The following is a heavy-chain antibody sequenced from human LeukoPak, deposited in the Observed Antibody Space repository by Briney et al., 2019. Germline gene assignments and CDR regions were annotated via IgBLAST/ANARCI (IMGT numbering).Heavy chain of an antibody. D-gene: IGHD3-3*01. CDR1: GGAIHSYY. V-gene: IGHV4-59*01. CDR3: ARMSASYYYYMDV. CDR2: IYFVGSA. J-gene: IGHJ6*03. Sequence: PPETLSLTCSVSGGAIHSYYWSWIRQPPGKGLEWIGYIYFVGSANYNPSLKSRVTISLDKSRKQVSLNLNSVTAADTAVYYCARMSASYYYYMDVWGKGTAVTISS.